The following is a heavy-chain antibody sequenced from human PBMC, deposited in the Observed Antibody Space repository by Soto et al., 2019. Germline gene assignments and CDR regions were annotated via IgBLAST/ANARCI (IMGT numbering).Heavy chain of an antibody. CDR1: GGSINSFY. Sequence: LSLTCTVSGGSINSFYWSWIRQSPGKGLEWMGYIFHTGSTNYNPSFRGRIFFSVDSQKRQLSLRLTSVTAADTAVYYCAGGMGQYGYYSDYWGQGTRVTVSS. CDR3: AGGMGQYGYYSDY. V-gene: IGHV4-59*01. CDR2: IFHTGST. D-gene: IGHD5-18*01. J-gene: IGHJ4*02.